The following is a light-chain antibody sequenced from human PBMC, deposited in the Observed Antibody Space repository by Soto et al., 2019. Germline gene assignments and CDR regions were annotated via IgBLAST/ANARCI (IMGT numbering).Light chain of an antibody. V-gene: IGLV2-14*01. CDR3: SSYTSSSTSYV. Sequence: QSALTQPASVSGSPGQSITISCTGTSSDVGGYNYVSWYQQHPGKAPKLMIYDVSSRPSGVSNRFSVSKSGNTASLTISGLQAEDEADYYCSSYTSSSTSYVFGTGTKVTVL. J-gene: IGLJ1*01. CDR1: SSDVGGYNY. CDR2: DVS.